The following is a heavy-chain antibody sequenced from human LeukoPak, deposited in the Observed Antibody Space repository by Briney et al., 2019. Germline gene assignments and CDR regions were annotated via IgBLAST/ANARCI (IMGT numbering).Heavy chain of an antibody. Sequence: GDSLRLSCAASGFTFSTYAMTWVRQAPGKGLEWVSGISGSGGGTDYADSVRGRFTISRDNAKNSLYLQMNSLRADDTAIYYCARDFWGAYRVDFYDYWGQGALVTVSS. J-gene: IGHJ4*02. CDR2: ISGSGGGT. CDR1: GFTFSTYA. D-gene: IGHD3-3*01. CDR3: ARDFWGAYRVDFYDY. V-gene: IGHV3-23*01.